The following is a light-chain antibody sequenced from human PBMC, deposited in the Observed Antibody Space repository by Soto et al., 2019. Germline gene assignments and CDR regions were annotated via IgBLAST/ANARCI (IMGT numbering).Light chain of an antibody. Sequence: DTQMTQSPSTLSAFVGERVTITCRASRYIGTWLAWYQQKPGKAPNLLIYSASNLQSGVPSRFSGSGSGTDFTLTISSLQPEDVATYYGQQYNNWPPETFGQGTKVEIK. V-gene: IGKV1-5*01. CDR2: SAS. CDR3: QQYNNWPPET. CDR1: RYIGTW. J-gene: IGKJ2*01.